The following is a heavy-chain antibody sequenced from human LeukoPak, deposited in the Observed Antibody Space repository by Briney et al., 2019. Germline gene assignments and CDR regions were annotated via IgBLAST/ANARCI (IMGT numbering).Heavy chain of an antibody. CDR3: ARVLSRSGGSSSDY. Sequence: SETLSLTCTVSGGSISSNYWSWIRQHPGKGLEWIGYIYYSGSTYYNPSLKSRVTISVDTSKNQFSLKLSSVTAADTAVYYCARVLSRSGGSSSDYWGQGTLVTVSS. J-gene: IGHJ4*02. D-gene: IGHD2-15*01. CDR2: IYYSGST. CDR1: GGSISSNY. V-gene: IGHV4-59*06.